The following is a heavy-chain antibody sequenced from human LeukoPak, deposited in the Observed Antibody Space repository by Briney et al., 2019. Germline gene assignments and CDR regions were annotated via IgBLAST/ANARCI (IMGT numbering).Heavy chain of an antibody. J-gene: IGHJ4*02. V-gene: IGHV3-20*04. CDR2: INWNGGST. CDR1: GFTFDNYG. D-gene: IGHD6-19*01. CDR3: ARVSVISVAAYFDY. Sequence: PGGSLRLSCAASGFTFDNYGMSWVRQAPGKGLEWVPVINWNGGSTGYADSVKGRFTISRGKAKNSLFLQMNSLRAEEPALYYCARVSVISVAAYFDYWGQGTLVTVSS.